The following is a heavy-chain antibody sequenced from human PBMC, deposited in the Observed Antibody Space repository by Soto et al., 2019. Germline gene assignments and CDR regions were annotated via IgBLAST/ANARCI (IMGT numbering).Heavy chain of an antibody. V-gene: IGHV4-31*03. CDR3: ARTRVATATTDFDY. D-gene: IGHD1-26*01. J-gene: IGHJ4*02. CDR1: GGSIRGSTYY. Sequence: SETLSLTCTVSGGSIRGSTYYWTWIRQHPGKGLERIGYIYYSGTTYYNPSLKSRVTISVDTSKNQLSLRLSSVTAADTAVYFCARTRVATATTDFDYWGQGTLVTVSS. CDR2: IYYSGTT.